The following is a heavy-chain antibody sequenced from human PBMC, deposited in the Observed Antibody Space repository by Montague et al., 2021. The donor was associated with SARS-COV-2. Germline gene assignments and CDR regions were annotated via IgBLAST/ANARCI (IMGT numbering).Heavy chain of an antibody. D-gene: IGHD6-13*01. Sequence: SETLSLTCTVSGGSISSSSYYWGWIRQPPGKGLEWIGSIYYSGSTYYNPSLKSRVTISVDTSKNQFPLKLSSVTAADTAVYYCARAGRQQLVRLSGMDVWGQGTTVTVSS. CDR3: ARAGRQQLVRLSGMDV. J-gene: IGHJ6*02. CDR2: IYYSGST. CDR1: GGSISSSSYY. V-gene: IGHV4-39*06.